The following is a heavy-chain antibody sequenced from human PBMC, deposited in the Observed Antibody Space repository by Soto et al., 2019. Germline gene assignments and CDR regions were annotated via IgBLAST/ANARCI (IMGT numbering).Heavy chain of an antibody. CDR1: SGSISSYY. CDR3: ARLEGRGEVNMDV. D-gene: IGHD6-25*01. V-gene: IGHV4-59*01. CDR2: IYYSGST. J-gene: IGHJ6*02. Sequence: SETLSLTCTVSSGSISSYYWSWIRQPPGKGLEWIGYIYYSGSTNYNPSLKSRVTISVGTSKNQFSLKLSSVTAADTAVYYCARLEGRGEVNMDVWGQGTTVTVSS.